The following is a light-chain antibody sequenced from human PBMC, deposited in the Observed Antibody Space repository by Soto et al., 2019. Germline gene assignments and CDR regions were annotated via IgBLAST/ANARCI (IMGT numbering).Light chain of an antibody. V-gene: IGKV3-15*01. J-gene: IGKJ5*01. CDR2: GAS. CDR3: QQYNGWPIT. Sequence: EIVMTQSPGTLSVSPGERVTLSCRASQSVGNNLAWHQQKPGQAPRLPIYGASTRATGFPARFSGSGSGTEFTLTISSLQSEDFAVYYCQQYNGWPITFGQGTRLEN. CDR1: QSVGNN.